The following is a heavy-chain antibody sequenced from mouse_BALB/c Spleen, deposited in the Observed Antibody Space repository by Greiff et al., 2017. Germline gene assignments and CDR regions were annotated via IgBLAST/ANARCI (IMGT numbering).Heavy chain of an antibody. J-gene: IGHJ4*01. CDR1: GFTFSSFG. V-gene: IGHV5-17*02. D-gene: IGHD1-2*01. CDR3: ARSRYYGSYYAMDY. Sequence: EVQLVESGGGLVQPGGSRKLSCAASGFTFSSFGMHWVRQAPEKGLEWVAYISSGSSTIYYADTVKGRFTISRDNPKNTLFLQMTSLRSEDTAMYYCARSRYYGSYYAMDYWGQGTSVTVSS. CDR2: ISSGSSTI.